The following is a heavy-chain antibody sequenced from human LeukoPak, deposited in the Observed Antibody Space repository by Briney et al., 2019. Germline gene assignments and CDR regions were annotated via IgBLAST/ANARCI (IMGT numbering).Heavy chain of an antibody. D-gene: IGHD2-21*02. CDR1: GDTFTSYY. J-gene: IGHJ4*02. V-gene: IGHV1-46*01. CDR3: ARDLAGVTRDY. CDR2: INPSGGST. Sequence: ASVKVSCKASGDTFTSYYMHWVRQAPGQGLEWMGIINPSGGSTSYAQKFQGRVTMTRDTSTSTVYMQLSSLGSEDTAVYYCARDLAGVTRDYWGQGTLVTVSS.